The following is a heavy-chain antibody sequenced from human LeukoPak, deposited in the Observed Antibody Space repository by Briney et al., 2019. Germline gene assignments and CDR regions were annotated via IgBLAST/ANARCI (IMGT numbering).Heavy chain of an antibody. CDR2: IYSGGST. J-gene: IGHJ4*02. V-gene: IGHV3-53*01. D-gene: IGHD3-9*01. CDR1: GFTFSSYA. Sequence: GGSLRLSCAASGFTFSSYAMSWVRQAPGKGLEWVSIIYSGGSTYYADSVKGRFTISRDNSKNTLYLQMNSLRAEDTAVYYCARGHNYDVLTGPSPDYWGQGTLVTVPS. CDR3: ARGHNYDVLTGPSPDY.